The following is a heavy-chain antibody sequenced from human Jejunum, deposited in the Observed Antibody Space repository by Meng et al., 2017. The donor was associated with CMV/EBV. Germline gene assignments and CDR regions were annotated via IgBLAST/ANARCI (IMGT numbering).Heavy chain of an antibody. Sequence: WVRQAPGQGLGWMGWMNPNNGNTGYAQRFQGRFTMTWNTSISTAYMELSSLRSEDTAIYYCASHQQFCSGGSCYSLGYYYGMDVWGQGTTVTVSS. CDR2: MNPNNGNT. CDR3: ASHQQFCSGGSCYSLGYYYGMDV. D-gene: IGHD2-15*01. V-gene: IGHV1-8*01. J-gene: IGHJ6*02.